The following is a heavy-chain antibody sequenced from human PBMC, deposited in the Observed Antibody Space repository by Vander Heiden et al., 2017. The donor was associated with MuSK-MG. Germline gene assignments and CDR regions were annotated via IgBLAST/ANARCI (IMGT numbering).Heavy chain of an antibody. V-gene: IGHV3-20*01. Sequence: EVQLVESGGGVVRPGGSLRLSCAASGLPFDDYGMSWVRQAPGKGLEWVSGINWNGGSTGYADSVKGRFTISRDNAKNSLYLQMNSLRAEDTALYHCARDGGTQMATEYDYWGQGTLVTVSS. D-gene: IGHD5-12*01. CDR3: ARDGGTQMATEYDY. CDR1: GLPFDDYG. CDR2: INWNGGST. J-gene: IGHJ4*02.